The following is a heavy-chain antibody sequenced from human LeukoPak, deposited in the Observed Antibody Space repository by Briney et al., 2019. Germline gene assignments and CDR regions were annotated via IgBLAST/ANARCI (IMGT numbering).Heavy chain of an antibody. CDR2: IYSGGST. V-gene: IGHV3-53*01. J-gene: IGHJ4*02. D-gene: IGHD2-21*01. CDR1: GFTVSSNY. Sequence: PGGSLRLSCAASGFTVSSNYMSWVRQAPGKGLEWVSVIYSGGSTYYADSVKGRFTISRDNSKNTLYLQMNSLRAEDTAVYYCARGVITMPVHFDYWGQGTLVTVSS. CDR3: ARGVITMPVHFDY.